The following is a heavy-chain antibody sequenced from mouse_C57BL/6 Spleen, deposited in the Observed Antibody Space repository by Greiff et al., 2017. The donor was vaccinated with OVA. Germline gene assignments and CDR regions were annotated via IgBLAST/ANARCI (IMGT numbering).Heavy chain of an antibody. D-gene: IGHD1-1*01. CDR1: GYTFTSYW. J-gene: IGHJ2*01. V-gene: IGHV1-69*01. Sequence: QVQLQQSGAELVMPGASVKLSCKASGYTFTSYWMHWVKQRPGQGLEWIGEIDSSDSYTNYNQKFKSKSTLTVDKSSSTAYMQLSSLTSEDSAVYYCARYGTTVVAPYFDYWGQGTTLTVSS. CDR2: IDSSDSYT. CDR3: ARYGTTVVAPYFDY.